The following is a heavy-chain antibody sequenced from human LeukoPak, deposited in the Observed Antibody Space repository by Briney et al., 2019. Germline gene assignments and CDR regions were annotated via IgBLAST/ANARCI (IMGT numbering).Heavy chain of an antibody. CDR3: ARGYSSSSFDN. CDR2: IYTSANT. CDR1: GASISSYY. D-gene: IGHD6-6*01. J-gene: IGHJ4*02. Sequence: SETLSLTCNVSGASISSYYWSWIRQPAGKGLEWIGRIYTSANTNYNPSFKSRATISIDRSKNQFSLNLPSVTAADTAVYYCARGYSSSSFDNWGQGTLVTVSS. V-gene: IGHV4-4*07.